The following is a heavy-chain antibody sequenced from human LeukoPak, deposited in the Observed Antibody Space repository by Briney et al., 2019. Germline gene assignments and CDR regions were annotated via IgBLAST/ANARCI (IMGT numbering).Heavy chain of an antibody. D-gene: IGHD2-2*01. J-gene: IGHJ4*02. V-gene: IGHV3-23*01. CDR2: ISNSGGDT. Sequence: GRSRRLSCAVSGLILSIYATSWVRHPPKRGLEWVSSISNSGGDTFYSDSVKGRFTISRDNSKSTLYLQMNSLRAEDTAIYYCSTWNYVEYWGQGTLVTVSS. CDR1: GLILSIYA. CDR3: STWNYVEY.